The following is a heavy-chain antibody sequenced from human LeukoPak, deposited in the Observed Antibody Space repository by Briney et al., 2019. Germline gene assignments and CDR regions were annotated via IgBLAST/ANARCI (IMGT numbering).Heavy chain of an antibody. Sequence: GGSLRLSCAASGFTFTSYWMSWVRQAPGKGLERVASINQDGSERYYVDSVKGRFTISRDSAKNSLYLQMNSLRAEGTAVYYCARGGFRYFAHWGQGTLVTVSS. D-gene: IGHD3-16*02. J-gene: IGHJ5*02. CDR3: ARGGFRYFAH. V-gene: IGHV3-7*04. CDR2: INQDGSER. CDR1: GFTFTSYW.